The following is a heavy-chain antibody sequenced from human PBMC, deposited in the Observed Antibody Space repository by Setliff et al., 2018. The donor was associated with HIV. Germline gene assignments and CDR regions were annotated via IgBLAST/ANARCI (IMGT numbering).Heavy chain of an antibody. CDR2: INPNSGGT. Sequence: ASVKVSCKASGYTFTGYFLHWVRQAPGQGLEWMGRINPNSGGTNYAQKFQGRVTMTRDTSISTAYMELSRLRSDDTAVYYCGRHAKESGYPMPVDSWGQGIQVTVSS. CDR3: GRHAKESGYPMPVDS. J-gene: IGHJ4*02. V-gene: IGHV1-2*06. CDR1: GYTFTGYF. D-gene: IGHD3-3*01.